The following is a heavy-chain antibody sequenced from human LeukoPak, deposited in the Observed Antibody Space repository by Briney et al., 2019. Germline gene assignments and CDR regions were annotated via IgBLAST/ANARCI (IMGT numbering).Heavy chain of an antibody. J-gene: IGHJ5*02. CDR3: ASGGSSSWYRWFDP. V-gene: IGHV4-39*01. CDR1: GDSISSSSYY. D-gene: IGHD6-13*01. CDR2: ISYSGST. Sequence: PSETLSLTCTVSGDSISSSSYYWGWIRQPPGKGLEWIGNISYSGSTYYNPSLKSRVTISVDTSKNQFSLKLSSVTATDTAVYYCASGGSSSWYRWFDPWGQGTLVTVSS.